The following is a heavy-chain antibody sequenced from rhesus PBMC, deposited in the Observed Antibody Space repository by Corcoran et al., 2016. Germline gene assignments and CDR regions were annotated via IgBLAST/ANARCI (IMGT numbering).Heavy chain of an antibody. CDR1: GYSFTSYW. CDR3: ATRRSSGSWYFDI. V-gene: IGHV5-20*02. Sequence: EVQLVQSGAEVKRPGESLKISCKTSGYSFTSYWISWVRQLPGNALAWMREIAPSDSDTIYTPPLQVQVPISADTSIRTAYLRWSSLKASDTATYYCATRRSSGSWYFDIWGPGTPITISS. J-gene: IGHJ2*01. D-gene: IGHD6-25*01. CDR2: IAPSDSDT.